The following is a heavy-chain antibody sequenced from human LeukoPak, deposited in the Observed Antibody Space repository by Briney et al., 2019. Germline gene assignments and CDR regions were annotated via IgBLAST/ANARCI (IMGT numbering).Heavy chain of an antibody. V-gene: IGHV4-59*01. D-gene: IGHD6-13*01. CDR3: ARALPRYSSSWYRFDY. J-gene: IGHJ4*02. CDR2: IYYSGST. CDR1: GGSISSYY. Sequence: SETLSLTCTVSGGSISSYYWSWIRQPPGKGLEWIGYIYYSGSTNYNPSLKSRVTISVDTSENQFSLKLSSVTAADTAVYYCARALPRYSSSWYRFDYWGQGTLVTVSS.